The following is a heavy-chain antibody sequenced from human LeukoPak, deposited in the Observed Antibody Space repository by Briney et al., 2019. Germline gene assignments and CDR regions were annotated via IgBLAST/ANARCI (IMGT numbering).Heavy chain of an antibody. J-gene: IGHJ4*02. CDR3: TLYYYDSSGHTPFDY. V-gene: IGHV3-49*03. D-gene: IGHD3-22*01. CDR2: IRSKTFGGTT. Sequence: PGGSLRLSCITSGFTFGDYAMSWFRQAPGKGLEWVGFIRSKTFGGTTEYAASVKGRFTISRDDSKSIAYLQMNSLKTEDTAVYYCTLYYYDSSGHTPFDYWGQGTLVTVSS. CDR1: GFTFGDYA.